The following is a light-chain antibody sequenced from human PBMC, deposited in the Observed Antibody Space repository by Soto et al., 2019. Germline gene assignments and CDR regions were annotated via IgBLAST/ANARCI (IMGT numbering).Light chain of an antibody. CDR2: DAY. CDR3: QQRHMWPIT. V-gene: IGKV3-11*01. J-gene: IGKJ5*01. CDR1: QSFRGL. Sequence: EVVLTESPVTLSFSPGERATLACRASQSFRGLLAWYQQKHGQAPRVLIYDAYNRATGIPPRFSGSGYGTDFTLTISSLETEDSAVYYCQQRHMWPITFGQGTRLEIK.